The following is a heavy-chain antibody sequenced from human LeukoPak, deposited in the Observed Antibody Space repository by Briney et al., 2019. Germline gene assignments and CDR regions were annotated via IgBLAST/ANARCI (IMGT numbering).Heavy chain of an antibody. Sequence: SETLSLTCTVSGGSISSYYWSWIRQPPGKGLEWIGYIHYSGSTNYNPSLKSRVTISVDTSKNQFSLKLSSVTAADTAVYYCASALGETGYSYGLWGQGTLVTVSS. D-gene: IGHD5-18*01. CDR1: GGSISSYY. CDR2: IHYSGST. CDR3: ASALGETGYSYGL. V-gene: IGHV4-59*01. J-gene: IGHJ4*02.